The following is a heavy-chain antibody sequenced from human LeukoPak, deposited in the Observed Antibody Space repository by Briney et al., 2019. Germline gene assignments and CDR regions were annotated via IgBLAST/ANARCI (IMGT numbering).Heavy chain of an antibody. CDR2: IYHSGST. CDR1: GGSISSGGYC. D-gene: IGHD5-18*01. V-gene: IGHV4-30-2*01. Sequence: SQTLSLTCAVSGGSISSGGYCWSWIRQPPGKGLEWIRYIYHSGSTNYNPSLKSRVTISVDRSKLQVSLKQSSVTAADTAVYYCDGGYSYGYFDYWGQGTRVTVSS. CDR3: DGGYSYGYFDY. J-gene: IGHJ4*02.